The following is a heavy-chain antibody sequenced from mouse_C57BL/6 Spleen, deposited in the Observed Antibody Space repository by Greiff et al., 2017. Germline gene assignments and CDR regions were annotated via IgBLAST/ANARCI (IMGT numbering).Heavy chain of an antibody. CDR3: ARDGGVTGTGFAY. CDR2: ISDGGSYT. D-gene: IGHD4-1*01. Sequence: EVKLVESGGGLVKPGGSLKLSCAASGFTFSSYAMSWVRQTPEKRLEWVATISDGGSYTYYPDNVKGRFTISRDNAKNNLYLQMSHLKSEDTAMXYCARDGGVTGTGFAYWGQGTLVTVSA. CDR1: GFTFSSYA. J-gene: IGHJ3*01. V-gene: IGHV5-4*01.